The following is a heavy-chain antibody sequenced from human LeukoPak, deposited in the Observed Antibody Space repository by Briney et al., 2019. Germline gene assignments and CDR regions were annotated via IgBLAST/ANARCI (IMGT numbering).Heavy chain of an antibody. CDR2: IWYDGSNT. CDR1: GFTFSSYG. Sequence: GGSLRLSCAASGFTFSSYGMHWVRQAPGKGLEWVAIIWYDGSNTYYADSVKGRFTISRDNSKNTLYLEMNSLRAEDTAVYYCAPNHGGYWGQGTLVTVSS. J-gene: IGHJ4*02. D-gene: IGHD3-16*01. V-gene: IGHV3-33*01. CDR3: APNHGGY.